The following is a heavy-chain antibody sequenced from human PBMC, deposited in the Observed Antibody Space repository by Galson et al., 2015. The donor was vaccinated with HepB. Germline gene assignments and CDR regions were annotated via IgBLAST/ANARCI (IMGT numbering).Heavy chain of an antibody. Sequence: SVKVSCKASGGTFSSYTISWVRQAPGQGLEWMGRIIPILGIANYAQKFQGRVPITADKSTSTAYMELSSLRSEDTAVYYCARVLEGLVPAAVVPPPTPPIRDYYYYYYGMDVWGQGTTVTVSS. J-gene: IGHJ6*02. CDR2: IIPILGIA. CDR1: GGTFSSYT. D-gene: IGHD2-2*01. V-gene: IGHV1-69*02. CDR3: ARVLEGLVPAAVVPPPTPPIRDYYYYYYGMDV.